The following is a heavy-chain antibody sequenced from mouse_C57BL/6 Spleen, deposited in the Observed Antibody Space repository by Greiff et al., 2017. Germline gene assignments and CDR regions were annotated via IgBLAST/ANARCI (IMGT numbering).Heavy chain of an antibody. CDR3: ARLDDYQFAY. D-gene: IGHD2-4*01. CDR1: GYTFTSYW. J-gene: IGHJ3*01. Sequence: QVHVKQPGAELVMPGASVKLSCKASGYTFTSYWMHWVKQRPGQGLEWIGEIDPSDSYTNYNQKFKGKSTLTVDKSSSTAYMQLSSLTSEDSAVYYCARLDDYQFAYWGQGTLVTVSA. CDR2: IDPSDSYT. V-gene: IGHV1-69*01.